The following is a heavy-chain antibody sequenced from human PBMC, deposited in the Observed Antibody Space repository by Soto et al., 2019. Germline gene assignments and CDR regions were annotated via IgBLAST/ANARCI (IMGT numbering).Heavy chain of an antibody. Sequence: QVQLQESGPGLVKPSETLSLTCTVSGGSISSYYWSWIRQPPGKGLEWIGYIYYSGSTNYNPSLKSRVTISVDTSNNQFSLKLSSVTAADTAVYYCARNYGDAFGAFDIWGQGTMVTVSS. J-gene: IGHJ3*02. D-gene: IGHD4-17*01. CDR2: IYYSGST. CDR3: ARNYGDAFGAFDI. V-gene: IGHV4-59*01. CDR1: GGSISSYY.